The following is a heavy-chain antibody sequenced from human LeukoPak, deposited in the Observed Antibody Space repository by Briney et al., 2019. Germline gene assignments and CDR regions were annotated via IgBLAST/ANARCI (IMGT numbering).Heavy chain of an antibody. CDR3: AKAYSSGWHSAFDI. V-gene: IGHV3-9*01. CDR1: GFTFSSYA. J-gene: IGHJ3*02. D-gene: IGHD6-19*01. CDR2: ISWNSGSI. Sequence: GGSLRLSCAASGFTFSSYAMIWVRQAPGKGLEWVSGISWNSGSIGYADSVKGRFTISRDNAKNSLYLQMNSLRAEDTALYYCAKAYSSGWHSAFDIWGQGTMVTVSS.